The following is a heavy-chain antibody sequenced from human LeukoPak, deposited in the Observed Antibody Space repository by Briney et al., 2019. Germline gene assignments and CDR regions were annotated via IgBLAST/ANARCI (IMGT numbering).Heavy chain of an antibody. D-gene: IGHD1-1*01. V-gene: IGHV4-30-4*01. CDR2: IYDSGST. CDR1: GGSISSGDYY. J-gene: IGHJ4*02. CDR3: ARDRTGRVDY. Sequence: SETLSLTRTVSGGSISSGDYYWSWIRQPPGKGLEWIGYIYDSGSTYYNPSLKSRVTISEDTSKNQFSLKLSSVTAADTAVYYCARDRTGRVDYWGQGTLVTVSS.